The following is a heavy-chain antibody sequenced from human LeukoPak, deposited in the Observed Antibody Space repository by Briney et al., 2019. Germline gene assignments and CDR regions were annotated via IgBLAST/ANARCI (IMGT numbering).Heavy chain of an antibody. CDR3: VRRVRYFGQNDY. CDR2: IYYTGST. CDR1: GASMSDYC. V-gene: IGHV4-59*08. D-gene: IGHD3-9*01. Sequence: SETLSLTRTVSGASMSDYCWSWIRQPPGKGLEWIGYIYYTGSTNYNPSLKSRVTMSVDTSKNQISLKLSSVTAADSAVYYCVRRVRYFGQNDYWGQGTLVTVSS. J-gene: IGHJ4*02.